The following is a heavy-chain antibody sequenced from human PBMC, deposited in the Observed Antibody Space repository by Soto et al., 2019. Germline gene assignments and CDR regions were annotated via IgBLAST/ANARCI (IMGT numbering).Heavy chain of an antibody. Sequence: GGSLRLSCAASGFTFSNAWMSWVRQAPGKGLEWVGRIKSKTYGGTTDYAAPVKGRFTISRDDSKNTLYLQMNSLKTEDTAVYYCTTDGVVGATLIDIWGQGTMVTVSS. D-gene: IGHD1-26*01. J-gene: IGHJ3*02. CDR1: GFTFSNAW. CDR2: IKSKTYGGTT. CDR3: TTDGVVGATLIDI. V-gene: IGHV3-15*01.